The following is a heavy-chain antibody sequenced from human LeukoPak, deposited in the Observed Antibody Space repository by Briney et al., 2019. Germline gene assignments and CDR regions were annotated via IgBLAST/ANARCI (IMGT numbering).Heavy chain of an antibody. CDR1: GFTFSSYR. J-gene: IGHJ5*02. Sequence: GGSLRLTCAASGFTFSSYRMNWVRQAPGKGLEWVSSISSSSSYIYYADSVKGRFTISRDNAKNSLYLQMNSLRAEDTAVYYCARAQGYCSGGSCYRWGQGPLVTVSS. D-gene: IGHD2-15*01. V-gene: IGHV3-21*01. CDR2: ISSSSSYI. CDR3: ARAQGYCSGGSCYR.